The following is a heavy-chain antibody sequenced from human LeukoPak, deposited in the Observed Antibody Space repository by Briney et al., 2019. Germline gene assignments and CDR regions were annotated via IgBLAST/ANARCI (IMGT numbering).Heavy chain of an antibody. J-gene: IGHJ4*02. CDR1: GGSINSYY. D-gene: IGHD6-13*01. V-gene: IGHV4-59*01. CDR3: ARGLAAAGTSYFDY. CDR2: IYYSGST. Sequence: SETLSLTCTVSGGSINSYYWSWIRQPPGKGLEWIGYIYYSGSTNYSPSLKGRVTISVDTSKNHFSLKLSSVTAADTAVYYCARGLAAAGTSYFDYWGQGTLVTVSS.